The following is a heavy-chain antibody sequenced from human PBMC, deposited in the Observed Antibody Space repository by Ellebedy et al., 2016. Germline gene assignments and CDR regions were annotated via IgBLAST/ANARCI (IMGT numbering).Heavy chain of an antibody. Sequence: GESLKISCQASGYIITGYWNTWVRQMPGKGLEWMGRYNPSDSRTNYSPSFQGHVSISFDKSISTAYLQWSSLKASDTAIYYCARLDSGRYSGTIDYWGQGTLVTVSS. CDR1: GYIITGYW. D-gene: IGHD1-26*01. J-gene: IGHJ4*02. CDR2: YNPSDSRT. CDR3: ARLDSGRYSGTIDY. V-gene: IGHV5-10-1*01.